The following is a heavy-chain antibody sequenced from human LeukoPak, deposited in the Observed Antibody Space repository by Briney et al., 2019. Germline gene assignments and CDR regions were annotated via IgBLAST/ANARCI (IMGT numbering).Heavy chain of an antibody. CDR3: GRASGYFDEQSHYYLDF. CDR1: GYTFTGYY. V-gene: IGHV1-2*04. CDR2: INPNSGGT. D-gene: IGHD3-9*01. J-gene: IGHJ4*02. Sequence: GASVKVSCKASGYTFTGYYMHWVRQAPGQGLEWMGWINPNSGGTNYAQKFQGWVTMTRDTSISTAYMELSRLRSDDTAVYYCGRASGYFDEQSHYYLDFWGQGTPVVVSS.